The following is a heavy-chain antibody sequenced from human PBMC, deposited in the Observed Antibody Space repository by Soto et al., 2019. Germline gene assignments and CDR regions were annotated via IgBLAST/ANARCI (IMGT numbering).Heavy chain of an antibody. J-gene: IGHJ4*02. CDR1: GYTFTSYD. CDR3: ARPELSESGYDPLPRDY. V-gene: IGHV1-8*01. Sequence: ASVKVSCKASGYTFTSYDINWVRQATGQGLEWMGWMNPNSGNTGYAQTFQGRVTMTRNTSISTAYMALSSLRSEDTAVYYCARPELSESGYDPLPRDYWGKGTLVTVSS. D-gene: IGHD5-12*01. CDR2: MNPNSGNT.